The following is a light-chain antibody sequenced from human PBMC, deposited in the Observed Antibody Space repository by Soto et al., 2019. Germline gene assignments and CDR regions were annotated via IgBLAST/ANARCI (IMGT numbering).Light chain of an antibody. J-gene: IGLJ1*01. CDR2: YDN. CDR3: GSWDSSMSDYV. V-gene: IGLV1-51*01. CDR1: SSNIGGNS. Sequence: QSVLTQPPSVSGAPGQRVTISCTGSSSNIGGNSVSWYQQLPGTAPKLLIYYDNNRPSGIPDRFSGSKSGTSATLGITGLQTGDEADYYCGSWDSSMSDYVFGTGTKVTVL.